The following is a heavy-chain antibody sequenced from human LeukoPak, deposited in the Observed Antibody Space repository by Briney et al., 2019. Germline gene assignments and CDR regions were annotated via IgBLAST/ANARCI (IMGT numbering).Heavy chain of an antibody. D-gene: IGHD1-14*01. CDR2: IIPIFGTA. V-gene: IGHV1-69*05. CDR1: GGTFSSYA. J-gene: IGHJ4*02. CDR3: ARDPGAYKGGDY. Sequence: VASVKVSCKASGGTFSSYAISWVRQAPGQGLEWMGGIIPIFGTANYAQKFQGRVTITTDESTSTAYMELSSLRSEDTAVYYCARDPGAYKGGDYWGQGTLVTVSS.